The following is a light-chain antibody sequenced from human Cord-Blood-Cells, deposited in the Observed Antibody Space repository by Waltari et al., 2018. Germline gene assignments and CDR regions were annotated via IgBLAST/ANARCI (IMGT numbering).Light chain of an antibody. CDR3: SSYTSSSTWV. Sequence: QSALTQPASVSGSPGQSITISCTGTSSDAGGYNYVSWYQQHPGKAPKLMIYDVSKRPSGVSNRFSGSKSGNTASLTISGLRAEDEADYYCSSYTSSSTWVFGGGTKLTVL. CDR2: DVS. J-gene: IGLJ3*02. V-gene: IGLV2-14*01. CDR1: SSDAGGYNY.